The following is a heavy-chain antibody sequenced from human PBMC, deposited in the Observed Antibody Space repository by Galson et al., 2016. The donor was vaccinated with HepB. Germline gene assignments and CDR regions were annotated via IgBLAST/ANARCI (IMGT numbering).Heavy chain of an antibody. J-gene: IGHJ4*02. CDR3: AKRHEYCPPVGCSVDY. Sequence: SLRLSCAASGFTFSGYGMHWVRQAPGKGLEWVAADSRDGRRKFYADSVKGRFTISRDNSNNILFLKMSSLRVDDTAVYFCAKRHEYCPPVGCSVDYWGQGTLVSVSS. V-gene: IGHV3-30*18. CDR2: DSRDGRRK. CDR1: GFTFSGYG. D-gene: IGHD2/OR15-2a*01.